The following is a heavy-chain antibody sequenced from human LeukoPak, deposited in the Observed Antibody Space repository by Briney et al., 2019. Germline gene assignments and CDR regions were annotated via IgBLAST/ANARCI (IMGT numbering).Heavy chain of an antibody. V-gene: IGHV3-74*01. CDR1: GFSFSSDW. D-gene: IGHD6-19*01. J-gene: IGHJ4*02. CDR2: INSDGSST. Sequence: PGGSLRLSCAASGFSFSSDWMHWVRQVPGEGLVWVSRINSDGSSTAYADSVKGRFTISRDNAKNSLYLQMNSLRAEDTAVYYCARGRLGSGWSFDYWGQGTLVTVSS. CDR3: ARGRLGSGWSFDY.